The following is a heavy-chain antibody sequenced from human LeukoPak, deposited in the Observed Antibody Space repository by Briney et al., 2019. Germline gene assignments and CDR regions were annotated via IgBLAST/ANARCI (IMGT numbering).Heavy chain of an antibody. D-gene: IGHD2-15*01. J-gene: IGHJ6*03. CDR2: TTWNSGDI. CDR1: GFPFEDYA. V-gene: IGHV3-9*01. CDR3: ARGAALLRLDYYYYYMDV. Sequence: GGSLRLSCAASGFPFEDYAMYWVRQAPGKGLEWVASTTWNSGDIGYADSVKGRFTISRDNAKKSLYLQMNSLRAEDTAVYYCARGAALLRLDYYYYYMDVWGKGTTVTVFS.